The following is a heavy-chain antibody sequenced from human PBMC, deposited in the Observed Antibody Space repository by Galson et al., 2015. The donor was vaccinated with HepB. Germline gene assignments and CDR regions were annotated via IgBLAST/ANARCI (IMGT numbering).Heavy chain of an antibody. CDR3: AKRDGSGSSSAFDY. D-gene: IGHD1-26*01. J-gene: IGHJ4*02. V-gene: IGHV3-23*01. CDR2: ISGSAGST. Sequence: SLRLSCAASGFTFSNYAMSWVRQAPGKGLEWVSTISGSAGSTYYADSVKSRFTISRDNSKTTLFLQMNSLRADDTAVYYCAKRDGSGSSSAFDYWGQGTLVTVSS. CDR1: GFTFSNYA.